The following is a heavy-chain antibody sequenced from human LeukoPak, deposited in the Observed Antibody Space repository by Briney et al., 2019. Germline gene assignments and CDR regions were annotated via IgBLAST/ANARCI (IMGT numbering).Heavy chain of an antibody. Sequence: GGSLRLSCAASGFTFSSYEMNWVRQAPGKGLEGVSYISSSGTTIYYADSVKGRFTISRDNAKNSLYLQMNSLRAEGTAVYYCARRYCSSTSCLIDYWGQGTLVTVSS. J-gene: IGHJ4*02. V-gene: IGHV3-48*03. D-gene: IGHD2-2*01. CDR1: GFTFSSYE. CDR3: ARRYCSSTSCLIDY. CDR2: ISSSGTTI.